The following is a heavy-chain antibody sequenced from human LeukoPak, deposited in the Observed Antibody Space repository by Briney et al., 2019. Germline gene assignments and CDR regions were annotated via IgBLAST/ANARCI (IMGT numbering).Heavy chain of an antibody. V-gene: IGHV1-18*01. CDR2: ISAYNGNT. CDR3: AVGRGYSYGPGPFDY. Sequence: ASVKASCKASGYTFTSYGISWVRQAPGQGLEWMGWISAYNGNTNYAQKLQGRVTMTTDTSTSTAYMELRSLRSDDTAVYYCAVGRGYSYGPGPFDYWGQGTLVTVSS. J-gene: IGHJ4*02. D-gene: IGHD5-18*01. CDR1: GYTFTSYG.